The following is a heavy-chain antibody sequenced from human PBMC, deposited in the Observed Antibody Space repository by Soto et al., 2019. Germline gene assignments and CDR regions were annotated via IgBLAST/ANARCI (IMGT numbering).Heavy chain of an antibody. CDR3: AKEDSRSWAVVSWFFDL. J-gene: IGHJ2*01. CDR1: GFTFRSYA. CDR2: ITGGGDST. V-gene: IGHV3-23*01. D-gene: IGHD6-13*01. Sequence: EVQLLESGGGLVQPGGSLRLSCEASGFTFRSYAMNWVRQAPGKGLEWVSSITGGGDSTYYADSVKGRFTISRDNSKNTLYLLMNSLRAEDTAVYYCAKEDSRSWAVVSWFFDLWGRGTLVTFSS.